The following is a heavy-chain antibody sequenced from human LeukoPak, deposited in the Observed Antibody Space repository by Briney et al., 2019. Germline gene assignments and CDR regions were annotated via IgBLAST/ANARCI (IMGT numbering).Heavy chain of an antibody. Sequence: PSETLSLTCSVSGDSISSSNYYWGWLRQPPGKGLEWIVSIYYSGNIYKNPSLKSRVTISIDTSKNQFSLNLSSVTAADTAVYYCARALGDAYSSGWYGGKVAFDIWGQGTMVTVSS. CDR2: IYYSGNI. D-gene: IGHD6-19*01. V-gene: IGHV4-39*01. CDR1: GDSISSSNYY. J-gene: IGHJ3*02. CDR3: ARALGDAYSSGWYGGKVAFDI.